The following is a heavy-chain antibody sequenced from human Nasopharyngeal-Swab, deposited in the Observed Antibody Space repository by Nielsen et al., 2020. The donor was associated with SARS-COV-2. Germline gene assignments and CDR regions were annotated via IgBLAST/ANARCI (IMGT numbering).Heavy chain of an antibody. J-gene: IGHJ4*02. D-gene: IGHD6-13*01. CDR1: GFTFSSYW. V-gene: IGHV3-7*01. Sequence: GESLKISCAASGFTFSSYWMSWVRQAPGKGLEWVANIKQDGSEKYYVDSVKGRFTISRDNAKNSLYLQMNSLRAEDTAVYYCARCSCSSWFFDYWGQGTLVTVSS. CDR2: IKQDGSEK. CDR3: ARCSCSSWFFDY.